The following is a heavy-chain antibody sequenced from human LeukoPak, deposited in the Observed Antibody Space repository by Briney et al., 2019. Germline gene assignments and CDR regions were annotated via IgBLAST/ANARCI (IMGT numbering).Heavy chain of an antibody. D-gene: IGHD1-26*01. V-gene: IGHV3-74*01. CDR1: GFTFSSYE. J-gene: IGHJ3*02. CDR2: IKSDGSST. Sequence: GGSLRLSCAASGFTFSSYEMNWVRQAPGKGLVWVSRIKSDGSSTTYADSVKGRFTISRDNAKNTLYLQMNSLRAEDTAVYYCARGTGYSVFDIWGQGTMVTVSS. CDR3: ARGTGYSVFDI.